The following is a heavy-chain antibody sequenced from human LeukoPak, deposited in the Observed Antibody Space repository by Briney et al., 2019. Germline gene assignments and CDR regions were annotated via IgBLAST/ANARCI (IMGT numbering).Heavy chain of an antibody. V-gene: IGHV3-23*01. J-gene: IGHJ4*02. CDR1: GFTFSGSA. CDR3: AKDPYYDFWSGYYFFDY. CDR2: ISGSGGST. Sequence: GGSLRLSCAASGFTFSGSAMHWVRQAPGKGLEWVSAISGSGGSTYYADSVKGRFTISRDNSKNTLYLQMNSLRAEDTAVYYCAKDPYYDFWSGYYFFDYWGQGTLVTVSS. D-gene: IGHD3-3*01.